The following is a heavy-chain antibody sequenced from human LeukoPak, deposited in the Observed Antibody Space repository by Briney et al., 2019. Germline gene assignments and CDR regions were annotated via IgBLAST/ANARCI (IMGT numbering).Heavy chain of an antibody. CDR1: GFTFSSYS. CDR2: ISSSSSYI. V-gene: IGHV3-21*01. CDR3: ARQEARNYYYEGLDY. Sequence: GGSLRLSCAASGFTFSSYSMNWVRQAPGKGLEWVSSISSSSSYIYYADSVKGRFTIDRDNSKNTVYLQMNSLRPDDTAIYFCARQEARNYYYEGLDYWGQGNLVTVSS. D-gene: IGHD3-22*01. J-gene: IGHJ4*02.